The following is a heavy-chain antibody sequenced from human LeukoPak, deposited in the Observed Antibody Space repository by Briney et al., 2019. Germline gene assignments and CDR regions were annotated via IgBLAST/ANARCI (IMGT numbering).Heavy chain of an antibody. CDR3: AFRVGYCSGKRCYSESWFDP. J-gene: IGHJ5*02. D-gene: IGHD2-2*01. CDR1: GYSFTSYW. Sequence: GESLKISCKGSGYSFTSYWIAWVRQMPGKGLEWMGIIYPGDSDTRYSPSFQGQVTISADKSISTAYLQWSSLKASDTAMYYCAFRVGYCSGKRCYSESWFDPWGQGTLVTVSS. CDR2: IYPGDSDT. V-gene: IGHV5-51*01.